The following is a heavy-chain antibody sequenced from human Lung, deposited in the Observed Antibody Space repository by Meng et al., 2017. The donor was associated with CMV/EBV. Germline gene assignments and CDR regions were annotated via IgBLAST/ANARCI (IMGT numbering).Heavy chain of an antibody. CDR3: ARIRSYYGSGSYSHDAFDI. Sequence: SXAASGFTFSSYIMHWVRQAPGKGLEWVAVISHDGSNKYYADPVKGRFTISRDNSKNTLYLQMNSLRAEDMAVYYCARIRSYYGSGSYSHDAFDIWGQGTMVXVSS. D-gene: IGHD3-10*01. CDR1: GFTFSSYI. V-gene: IGHV3-30-3*01. J-gene: IGHJ3*02. CDR2: ISHDGSNK.